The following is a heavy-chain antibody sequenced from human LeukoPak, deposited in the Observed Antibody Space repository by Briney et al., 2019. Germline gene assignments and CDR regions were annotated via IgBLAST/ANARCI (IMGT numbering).Heavy chain of an antibody. CDR3: ANRMSF. J-gene: IGHJ4*02. CDR2: IYSGGNT. Sequence: GGALDPSLAAAGVHLSSDYKSWGRPAPGKGLEWVSLIYSGGNTYYADSVKGRFTISRHNSKNTLYLQMNSLRTEDTAIYYCANRMSFGGPGTLVTVSS. CDR1: GVHLSSDY. V-gene: IGHV3-53*04. D-gene: IGHD3-10*01.